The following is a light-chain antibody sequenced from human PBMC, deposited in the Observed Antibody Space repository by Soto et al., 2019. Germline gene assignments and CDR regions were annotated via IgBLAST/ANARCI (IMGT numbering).Light chain of an antibody. CDR2: HNN. CDR3: QSCDNTLSGCF. Sequence: QSVLTQPPSVSAAPGQRVTISCTGSSSNIGADSDVHWYQQLPGTAPKLLISHNNNRPSGVPDRFSGSKSGTSASLAITGLQAEDEADYYCQSCDNTLSGCFVGSGTKLTVL. CDR1: SSNIGADSD. V-gene: IGLV1-40*01. J-gene: IGLJ1*01.